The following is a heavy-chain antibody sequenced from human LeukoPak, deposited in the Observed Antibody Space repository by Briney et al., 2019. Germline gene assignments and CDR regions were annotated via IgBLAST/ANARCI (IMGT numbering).Heavy chain of an antibody. CDR2: INPNSGGT. D-gene: IGHD3-16*02. V-gene: IGHV1-2*06. J-gene: IGHJ3*02. Sequence: ASVKVSCMASGYTFTGYYMHWLRQAPGQGLEWMGRINPNSGGTNYAQKFQGRVTMTRDTSISTAYMELSRLRSDDTAVYYCARDRYDYVWGSYRHDAFDIWGQGTMVTVSS. CDR3: ARDRYDYVWGSYRHDAFDI. CDR1: GYTFTGYY.